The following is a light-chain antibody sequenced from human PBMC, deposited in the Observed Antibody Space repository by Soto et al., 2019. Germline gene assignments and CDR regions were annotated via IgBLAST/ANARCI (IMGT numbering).Light chain of an antibody. J-gene: IGKJ4*01. V-gene: IGKV1-5*03. CDR2: KAS. CDR3: QQYDSSPLT. CDR1: QSISTW. Sequence: DIQMTQSPSTLSASVGDRVSITCRASQSISTWLAWYQQKPGKAPKLLIYKASTLESGVPSRFSGSRSGTEFTLTISSLQTDDFATYYCQQYDSSPLTFGGGTKVEIK.